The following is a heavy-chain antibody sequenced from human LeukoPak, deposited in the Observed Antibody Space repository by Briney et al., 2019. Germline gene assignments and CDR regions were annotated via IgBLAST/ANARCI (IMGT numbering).Heavy chain of an antibody. CDR3: ATRRDGYAEHYYGMDV. CDR2: IIPILGIA. V-gene: IGHV1-69*04. Sequence: SVKVSCKASGGTLSSYAISWVRQAPGQGLECMGRIIPILGIANYAQKFQGRVTITAGKSTSTAYMELSSLRSEDTAVYYCATRRDGYAEHYYGMDVWGQGTTVTVSS. CDR1: GGTLSSYA. D-gene: IGHD5-24*01. J-gene: IGHJ6*02.